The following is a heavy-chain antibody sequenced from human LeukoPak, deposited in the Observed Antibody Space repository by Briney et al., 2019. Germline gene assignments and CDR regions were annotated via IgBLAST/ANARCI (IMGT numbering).Heavy chain of an antibody. CDR1: GESFSAYF. J-gene: IGHJ4*03. V-gene: IGHV4-34*01. CDR3: ASRSLTLAAARCFDD. D-gene: IGHD2-15*01. CDR2: IDHRGVS. Sequence: SETLSLTCAVSGESFSAYFWSWIRQGPGKGLEWIGEIDHRGVSTYNPSLKSRATMLVDTSNNHFSLSLTSVTAADTATYYCASRSLTLAAARCFDDWGQGTVVTVSS.